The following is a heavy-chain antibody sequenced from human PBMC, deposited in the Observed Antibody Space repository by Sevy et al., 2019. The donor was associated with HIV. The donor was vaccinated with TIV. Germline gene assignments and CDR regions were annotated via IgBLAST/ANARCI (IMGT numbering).Heavy chain of an antibody. CDR3: VRDWGRGATRGFDY. CDR1: GFTFSGYG. Sequence: GGSLRLSCAASGFTFSGYGMDWVRQAPGKGLEWVAIIRYNGSEKDNAESLKGRFTISRDNSKNTLYLEMNSLRAEDTAVYYCVRDWGRGATRGFDYWGQGTLVTVSS. J-gene: IGHJ4*02. CDR2: IRYNGSEK. V-gene: IGHV3-33*01. D-gene: IGHD1-26*01.